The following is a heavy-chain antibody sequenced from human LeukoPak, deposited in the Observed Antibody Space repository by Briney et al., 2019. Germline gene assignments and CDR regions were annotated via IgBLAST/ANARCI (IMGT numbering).Heavy chain of an antibody. CDR2: IDQSGGRN. V-gene: IGHV3-7*02. Sequence: GESLRLSCAASGFTFSRFWMNWVRQAPGRGLEWVANIDQSGGRNNYVDSVKGRFTISRDNAKNSLFLEMSSLRADDTAVYYCARASSKQLAGYLPDGFDTWGQGTMVTVSS. CDR1: GFTFSRFW. J-gene: IGHJ3*02. CDR3: ARASSKQLAGYLPDGFDT. D-gene: IGHD3-9*01.